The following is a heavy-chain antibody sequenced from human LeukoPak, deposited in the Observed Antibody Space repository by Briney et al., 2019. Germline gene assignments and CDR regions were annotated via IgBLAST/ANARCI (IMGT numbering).Heavy chain of an antibody. CDR1: GGSINSDSYY. CDR2: IYTSGST. D-gene: IGHD6-6*01. J-gene: IGHJ4*02. Sequence: SQTLSLTCTVSGGSINSDSYYWSWIRQPAGKGLEWIGRIYTSGSTNYNPSLKSRVTISVDTSKNQFSLKLSSVTAADTAVYYCARHRPQSIAARRGYFDYWGQGTLVTVSS. V-gene: IGHV4-61*02. CDR3: ARHRPQSIAARRGYFDY.